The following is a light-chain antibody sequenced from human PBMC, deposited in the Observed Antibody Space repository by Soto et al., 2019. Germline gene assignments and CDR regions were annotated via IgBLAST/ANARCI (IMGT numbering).Light chain of an antibody. Sequence: DIQMTQSPSTLSGSVGDRVTISCRVSQTISSWLAWYQQKPGKAPKLLIYMASTLKSGVPSRFSGSGSGTEFTLTISSLQPDDFATYYCQHYNSYSEAFGQGTKVDIK. CDR1: QTISSW. CDR2: MAS. CDR3: QHYNSYSEA. V-gene: IGKV1-5*03. J-gene: IGKJ1*01.